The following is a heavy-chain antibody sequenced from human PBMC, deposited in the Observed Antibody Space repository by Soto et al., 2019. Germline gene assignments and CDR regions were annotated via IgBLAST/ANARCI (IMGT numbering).Heavy chain of an antibody. J-gene: IGHJ3*02. CDR1: GYAFTSYY. D-gene: IGHD3-9*01. CDR3: AILVLRYLDWSPDDAFDI. CDR2: INPSGGST. Sequence: ASVKVSCKASGYAFTSYYMHWVRQAPGQGLEWMGIINPSGGSTSYAQKFQGRVTMTRDTSTSTVYMELSSLRSEDTAVYYCAILVLRYLDWSPDDAFDIWGQGTMVTVSS. V-gene: IGHV1-46*01.